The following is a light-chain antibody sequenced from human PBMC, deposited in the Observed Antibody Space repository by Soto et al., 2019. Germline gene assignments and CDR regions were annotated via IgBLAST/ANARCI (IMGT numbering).Light chain of an antibody. CDR3: AAWDDSLSGRGV. CDR1: ISNIGSNY. V-gene: IGLV1-47*01. J-gene: IGLJ2*01. Sequence: QSVLTQPPSASGTPGQRVTISCSGSISNIGSNYVYWYQHLPGTAPKLLIYRNNQRPSGVPDRFSGSESGTSASLAISGLRSEDEADYYCAAWDDSLSGRGVFGGGTQLTVL. CDR2: RNN.